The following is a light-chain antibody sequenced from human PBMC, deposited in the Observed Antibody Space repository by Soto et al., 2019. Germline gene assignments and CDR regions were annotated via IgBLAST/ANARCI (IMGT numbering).Light chain of an antibody. Sequence: DIQMTQSPSTLSASVGDRVTITCRASQSISSWLAWYQQKPGKAPKLLIYKASSLESGVPSRFSASGSATEFTLTISSLQPDDFATYYCQQYNSYSPKAYDQGTKVEIK. CDR1: QSISSW. V-gene: IGKV1-5*03. CDR3: QQYNSYSPKA. J-gene: IGKJ1*01. CDR2: KAS.